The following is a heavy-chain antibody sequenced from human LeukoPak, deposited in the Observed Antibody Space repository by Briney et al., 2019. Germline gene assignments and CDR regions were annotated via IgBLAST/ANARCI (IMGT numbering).Heavy chain of an antibody. Sequence: GGSLRLSCAASGFTFSSYPMHWVRQAPGKGLEWVAVIWYDGSNKYYADSVKGRFTISRDNSKNTLYLQMNSLRAEDTAVYYCARPEEPWIAAAGMLYWGQGTLVTVSS. J-gene: IGHJ4*02. V-gene: IGHV3-33*08. CDR1: GFTFSSYP. CDR3: ARPEEPWIAAAGMLY. D-gene: IGHD6-13*01. CDR2: IWYDGSNK.